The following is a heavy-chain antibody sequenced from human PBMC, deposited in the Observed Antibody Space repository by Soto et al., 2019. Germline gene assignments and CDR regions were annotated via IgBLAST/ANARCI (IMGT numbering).Heavy chain of an antibody. D-gene: IGHD3-3*01. CDR1: GFTFSSYW. Sequence: GGSLRLSCAASGFTFSSYWMTWVRQAPGKGLEWVANIKEDGSEKNYVDSVKGRFTISRDNGKNALYLQMNSLRAEDTAVYYCARRNEAPITIFGAVIPNNYNGLDVWGQGTTVTVSS. CDR2: IKEDGSEK. CDR3: ARRNEAPITIFGAVIPNNYNGLDV. V-gene: IGHV3-7*03. J-gene: IGHJ6*02.